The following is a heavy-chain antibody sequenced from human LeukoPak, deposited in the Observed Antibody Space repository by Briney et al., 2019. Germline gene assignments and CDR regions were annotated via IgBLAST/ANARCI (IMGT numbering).Heavy chain of an antibody. Sequence: HPGGSLRLTCAASGFTFSSYGMHWVRQAPGKGLEWVAFIRYDGSNKYYADSVKGRFTISRDNSKNTLYLQMNSLRAEDTAVYYCARASLLGVYSSSWYWDYWGQGTLVTVSS. V-gene: IGHV3-30*02. J-gene: IGHJ4*02. D-gene: IGHD6-13*01. CDR2: IRYDGSNK. CDR3: ARASLLGVYSSSWYWDY. CDR1: GFTFSSYG.